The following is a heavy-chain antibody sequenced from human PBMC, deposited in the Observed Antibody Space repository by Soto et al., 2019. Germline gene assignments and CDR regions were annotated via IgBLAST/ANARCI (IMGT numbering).Heavy chain of an antibody. J-gene: IGHJ6*01. Sequence: QVQLRESGPRLVKPSETLSLNCTVAGDSLKKHYWSWIRQSPGRRLEWIGYIFYSGTAIYNPSLESRVSISVDTSKNQFSLTVSSVTAADTAVYYCARGVLDRNYDHYGMDVW. CDR3: ARGVLDRNYDHYGMDV. V-gene: IGHV4-59*11. D-gene: IGHD3-22*01. CDR1: GDSLKKHY. CDR2: IFYSGTA.